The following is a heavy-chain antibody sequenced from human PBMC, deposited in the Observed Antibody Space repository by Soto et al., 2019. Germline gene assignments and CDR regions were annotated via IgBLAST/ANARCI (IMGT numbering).Heavy chain of an antibody. D-gene: IGHD6-25*01. CDR2: IDWDDDK. J-gene: IGHJ3*02. CDR1: GFSLSTSGMR. CDR3: ARTQKGIAAAEAFDI. Sequence: SGPTLVNPTQTLTLTCTFSGFSLSTSGMRVSWIRQPPGKALEWLARIDWDDDKFYSTSLKTRLTISKDTSKNQVVLTMTNMDPVDTATYYCARTQKGIAAAEAFDIWGQGKMVTVSS. V-gene: IGHV2-70*04.